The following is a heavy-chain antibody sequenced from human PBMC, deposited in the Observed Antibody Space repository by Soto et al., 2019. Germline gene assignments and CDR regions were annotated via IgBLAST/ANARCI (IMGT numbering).Heavy chain of an antibody. Sequence: GGSLRLSCAGSGFTFSSYAMSWVRQAPGKGLEWVSAISGSGGSTYYADSVKGRFTISRDNSKNTLYLQMNSLRAEDTAVYYCAKVNIVVVVAATRFDYWGQGTLVTVSS. CDR1: GFTFSSYA. V-gene: IGHV3-23*01. D-gene: IGHD2-15*01. CDR3: AKVNIVVVVAATRFDY. CDR2: ISGSGGST. J-gene: IGHJ4*02.